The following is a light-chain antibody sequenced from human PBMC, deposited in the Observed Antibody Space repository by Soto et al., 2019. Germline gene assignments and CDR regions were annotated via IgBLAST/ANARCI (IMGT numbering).Light chain of an antibody. J-gene: IGLJ1*01. V-gene: IGLV1-40*01. Sequence: QPVLTQPPSVSGAPGQRVTISCTGSSSNIGAGYDVHWYKQLPGTAPKLLISGNSNRPSGVPDRFSGSKSGTSASLASTGLQAEDEADYYCQSYDSSLSGSGVFGTGTKVTVL. CDR1: SSNIGAGYD. CDR3: QSYDSSLSGSGV. CDR2: GNS.